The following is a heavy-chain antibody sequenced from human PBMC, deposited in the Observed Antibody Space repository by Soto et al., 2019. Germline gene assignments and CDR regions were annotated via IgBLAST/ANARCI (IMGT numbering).Heavy chain of an antibody. CDR3: ARTYPGSRHLDVFDL. D-gene: IGHD1-26*01. Sequence: PGESLKIYCQGSGLRFKNYWIAWVRHMPGKALEWMGVVYPEDSDVRYISSFQSQVTISVDKSINTAYLHWASLKASDTGIYYCARTYPGSRHLDVFDLWGQGTVVTVS. J-gene: IGHJ3*01. V-gene: IGHV5-51*01. CDR2: VYPEDSDV. CDR1: GLRFKNYW.